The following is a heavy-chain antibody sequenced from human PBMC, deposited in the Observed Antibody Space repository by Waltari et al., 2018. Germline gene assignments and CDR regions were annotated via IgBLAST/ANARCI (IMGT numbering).Heavy chain of an antibody. Sequence: EAQLVESGGGLVQPGGSLKPSCAAPGFTSSRSTMHWVRQAPGKGLEWVSHIGPGGSNIGYADSVKGRITISRDNAQNSLYLIINSLTDEDTAVYYCARDQDWAFDYWGRGTLVTVSS. J-gene: IGHJ4*02. D-gene: IGHD2-21*01. V-gene: IGHV3-48*02. CDR3: ARDQDWAFDY. CDR2: IGPGGSNI. CDR1: GFTSSRST.